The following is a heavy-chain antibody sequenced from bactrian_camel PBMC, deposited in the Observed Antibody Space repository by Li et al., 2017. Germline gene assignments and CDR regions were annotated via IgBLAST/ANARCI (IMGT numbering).Heavy chain of an antibody. CDR2: ITAEGKT. CDR3: AARDTGLCEIMSAYNY. CDR1: GITLGGYC. Sequence: VQLVESGGGSVQAGGSLRLSCQASGITLGGYCMGWYRQAPGKEREAVVVITAEGKTSYADSVEGRFTVSKDNAKNTLYLQMNSLQPEDSGMYYCAARDTGLCEIMSAYNYWGQGTQVTVS. V-gene: IGHV3S55*01. D-gene: IGHD5*01. J-gene: IGHJ4*01.